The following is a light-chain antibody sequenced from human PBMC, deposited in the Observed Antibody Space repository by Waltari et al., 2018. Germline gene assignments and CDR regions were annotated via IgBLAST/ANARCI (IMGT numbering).Light chain of an antibody. CDR1: GSEGGVFNY. CDR3: CSYAGSWV. J-gene: IGLJ3*02. CDR2: DVT. Sequence: QSALTQPRSVSGSPGQSVTISCAGSGSEGGVFNYDSWCQQHPGKAPKLVIYDVTKRPSGVPDRFSGSKSGTSASLTVSGLQAEDEADYYCCSYAGSWVFGGGTKLTVL. V-gene: IGLV2-11*01.